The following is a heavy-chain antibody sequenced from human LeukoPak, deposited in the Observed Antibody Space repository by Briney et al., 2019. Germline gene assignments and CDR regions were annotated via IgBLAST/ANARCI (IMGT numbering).Heavy chain of an antibody. CDR2: INHSGST. V-gene: IGHV4-34*01. CDR3: ARGNPYYYDSSGYYYLTY. J-gene: IGHJ4*02. CDR1: GGSFSGYY. D-gene: IGHD3-22*01. Sequence: SETLSLTCAVYGGSFSGYYWSWIHQPPGKGLEWIGEINHSGSTNYNPSLKSRVTISVDTSKNQFSLKLSSVTAADTAVYYCARGNPYYYDSSGYYYLTYWGQGTLVTVSS.